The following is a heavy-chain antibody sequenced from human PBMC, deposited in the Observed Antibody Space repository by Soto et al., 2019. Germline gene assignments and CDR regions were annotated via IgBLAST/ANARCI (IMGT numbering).Heavy chain of an antibody. CDR2: ISYDGSNK. CDR3: AKGEVRGIIPSYFDY. V-gene: IGHV3-30-3*01. Sequence: GGSLRLSCAASGFTFSSYAMHWVRQAPGKGLEWVAVISYDGSNKYYADSVKGRFTISRDNSKNTLYLQMDSLRAEDTAVYYCAKGEVRGIIPSYFDYWGLGTLVTVSS. CDR1: GFTFSSYA. D-gene: IGHD3-10*01. J-gene: IGHJ4*02.